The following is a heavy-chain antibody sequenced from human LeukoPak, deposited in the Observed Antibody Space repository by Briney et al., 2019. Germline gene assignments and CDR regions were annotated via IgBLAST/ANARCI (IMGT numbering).Heavy chain of an antibody. J-gene: IGHJ4*02. D-gene: IGHD6-19*01. Sequence: SETLSLTCTVSGGSISSYYWSWIRQPPGKGLEWIGYIYYSGSTNYNPSLKSRVTISVDTSKNQFSLKLYSVTAADTAVYYCARVNQAVADHYDYWGQGTLVTVSS. CDR2: IYYSGST. CDR3: ARVNQAVADHYDY. CDR1: GGSISSYY. V-gene: IGHV4-59*01.